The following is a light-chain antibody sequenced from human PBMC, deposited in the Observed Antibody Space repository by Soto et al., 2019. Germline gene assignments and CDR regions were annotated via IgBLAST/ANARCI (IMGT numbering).Light chain of an antibody. Sequence: QSVLTQPASVSGSPGQSITISCTGTSSDVGGYNYVSWYQQHPGKAPKLMIYEINNRPSGVSNRFSGSKSGNTASLTISGLQAEDEADYHRSSYTNSSTLYVFGTGTKVTVL. J-gene: IGLJ1*01. CDR2: EIN. CDR1: SSDVGGYNY. V-gene: IGLV2-14*01. CDR3: SSYTNSSTLYV.